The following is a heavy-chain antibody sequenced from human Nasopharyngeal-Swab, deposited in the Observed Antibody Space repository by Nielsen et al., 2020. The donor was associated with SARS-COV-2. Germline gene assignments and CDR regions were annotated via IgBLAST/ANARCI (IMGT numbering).Heavy chain of an antibody. J-gene: IGHJ6*03. Sequence: ASVKVSCKASGYTFTSYAMHWVRQAPGQRLEWMGWINAGNGNTKYSKKFQGRVTITRDTSASTAYMELSSLRSEDTAVYYCARGSMVRGVIEHYYYYYMDVWGKGTTVTVSS. CDR1: GYTFTSYA. V-gene: IGHV1-3*01. CDR3: ARGSMVRGVIEHYYYYYMDV. CDR2: INAGNGNT. D-gene: IGHD3-10*01.